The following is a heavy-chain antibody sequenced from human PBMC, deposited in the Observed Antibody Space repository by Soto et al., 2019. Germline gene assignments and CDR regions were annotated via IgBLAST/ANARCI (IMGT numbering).Heavy chain of an antibody. CDR2: INHSGST. V-gene: IGHV4-34*01. D-gene: IGHD3-3*01. CDR1: GGSFSGYY. J-gene: IGHJ6*02. Sequence: SETLSLTCAVYGGSFSGYYWSWIRQPPGKGLEWIGEINHSGSTNYNPSLKSRVTISVDTSKNQFSLKLSSVTAADTAVYYCVSGRYDSVRLGMDVWGQGTTVTVSS. CDR3: VSGRYDSVRLGMDV.